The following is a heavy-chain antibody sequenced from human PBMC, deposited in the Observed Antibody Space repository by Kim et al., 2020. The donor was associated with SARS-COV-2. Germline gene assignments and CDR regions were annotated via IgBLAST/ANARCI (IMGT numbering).Heavy chain of an antibody. J-gene: IGHJ4*02. CDR2: ISWNSGSI. D-gene: IGHD4-17*01. V-gene: IGHV3-9*01. Sequence: GGSLRLSCAASGFTFDDYAMHWVRQAPGKGLEWVSGISWNSGSIGYADSVKGRFTISRDNAKNSLYLQMNSLRAEGTALYYCAKDIHGGEGLRYATVTTYFDYWGQGTLVTVSS. CDR1: GFTFDDYA. CDR3: AKDIHGGEGLRYATVTTYFDY.